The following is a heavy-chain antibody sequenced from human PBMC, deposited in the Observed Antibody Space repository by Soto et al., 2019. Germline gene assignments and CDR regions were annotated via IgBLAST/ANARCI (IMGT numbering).Heavy chain of an antibody. CDR1: PFTLGNYG. J-gene: IGHJ6*02. Sequence: QIRVVQSGTEVKKPGASVRVSCKASPFTLGNYGIIWVRQAPGQGLEWLGWLSADSSKPTYAHSVQCRVSLPTDTSRTTAFMELRSLRSDDTAIYSCALASFGDYHFDYGLDVWGQGTTVVVSS. CDR2: LSADSSKP. V-gene: IGHV1-18*04. D-gene: IGHD4-17*01. CDR3: ALASFGDYHFDYGLDV.